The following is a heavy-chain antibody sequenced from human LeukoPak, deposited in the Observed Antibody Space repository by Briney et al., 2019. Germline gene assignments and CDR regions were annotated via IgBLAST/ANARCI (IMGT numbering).Heavy chain of an antibody. CDR3: ARDRIGYCITTSCSPR. CDR1: GFTFSSYW. D-gene: IGHD2-2*01. Sequence: PGGSLGLSCAASGFTFSSYWMSWVRQAPGKGLEWVANIKQDGSEKYYVDSVKGRFTISRDNAKNSLYLQMNSLRAEDTAVYYCARDRIGYCITTSCSPRWGQGTLVTVPS. J-gene: IGHJ4*02. V-gene: IGHV3-7*01. CDR2: IKQDGSEK.